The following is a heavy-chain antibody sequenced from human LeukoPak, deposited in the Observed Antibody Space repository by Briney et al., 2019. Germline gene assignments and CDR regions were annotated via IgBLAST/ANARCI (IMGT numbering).Heavy chain of an antibody. D-gene: IGHD3-22*01. J-gene: IGHJ4*02. CDR1: GFTFSNSA. V-gene: IGHV3-23*01. CDR3: AKSSQWYCYDSQDY. CDR2: ISGSGGST. Sequence: GGSLRISCTASGFTFSNSAMSWVRQAPGKGLEWVSAISGSGGSTYYADSVKGRFTISRDNSKNTLYLQMNSLRAEDTAVYYCAKSSQWYCYDSQDYWGQGTLVTVSS.